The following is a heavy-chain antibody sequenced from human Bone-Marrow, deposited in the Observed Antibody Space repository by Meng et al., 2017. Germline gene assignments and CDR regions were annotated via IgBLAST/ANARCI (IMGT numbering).Heavy chain of an antibody. D-gene: IGHD6-19*01. J-gene: IGHJ4*02. V-gene: IGHV3-66*02. CDR2: IYSGGST. Sequence: GESLKISCAASGFTVSSNYMSWVRQAPGKGLEWVSVIYSGGSTYYADSVKGRFTISRDNSKNALYLQMNSLRAEDTAVYYCAGEIAVAGTYFAYWGQEKLVNVAS. CDR3: AGEIAVAGTYFAY. CDR1: GFTVSSNY.